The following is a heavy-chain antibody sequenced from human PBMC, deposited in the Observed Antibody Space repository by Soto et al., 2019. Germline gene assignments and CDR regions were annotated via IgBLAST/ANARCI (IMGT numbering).Heavy chain of an antibody. J-gene: IGHJ4*02. CDR3: ARASGSRFFDS. CDR1: GFTVSSDY. V-gene: IGHV3-53*01. D-gene: IGHD1-26*01. CDR2: IYSGGNT. Sequence: EVQLVESGGGLIQPGGSLRLSCAASGFTVSSDYMSWVRQAPGKGLEWVSVIYSGGNTYFADSVKGRFTISRDTSKNTLHLEMNSLSAEDTAVYYCARASGSRFFDSWGQGTLVTVSS.